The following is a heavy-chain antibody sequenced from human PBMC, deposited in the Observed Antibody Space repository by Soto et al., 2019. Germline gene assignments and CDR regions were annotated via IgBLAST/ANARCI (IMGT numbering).Heavy chain of an antibody. CDR1: GYTFYSHS. Sequence: QAQLVQSGAEVKKPGASVKVSCKASGYTFYSHSISWVRQAPGQGLEWMGRINADYGNTQYAQKFRGRVTMTTDTSTTTVYMELTNLRSDDTALYYCARCIQGDYYYRMDVWGQGTTVTVSS. V-gene: IGHV1-18*01. D-gene: IGHD5-18*01. J-gene: IGHJ6*02. CDR2: INADYGNT. CDR3: ARCIQGDYYYRMDV.